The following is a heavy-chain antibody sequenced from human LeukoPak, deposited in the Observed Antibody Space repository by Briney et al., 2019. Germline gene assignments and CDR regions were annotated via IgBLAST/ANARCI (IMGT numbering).Heavy chain of an antibody. CDR2: FDPEDGET. Sequence: GASVKVSCKVSGYTLTELSMHWVRQAPGQGLEWMGGFDPEDGETIYAQKFQGRVTMTEDTSTDTAYMELSSLRSDDTAVYYCATDGSGSYYKSYYYGMDVWGQGTTVTVSS. CDR1: GYTLTELS. D-gene: IGHD3-10*01. V-gene: IGHV1-24*01. J-gene: IGHJ6*02. CDR3: ATDGSGSYYKSYYYGMDV.